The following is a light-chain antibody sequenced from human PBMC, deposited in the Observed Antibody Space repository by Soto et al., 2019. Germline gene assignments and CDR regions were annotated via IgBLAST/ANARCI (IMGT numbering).Light chain of an antibody. J-gene: IGKJ5*01. CDR2: DVS. V-gene: IGKV3-11*01. CDR1: QSVSSS. Sequence: ENVLTQSPATLSLSPGERATLSCRASQSVSSSLAWFQQKPGQPPRLLMYDVSNRATGIPARFSGSGSATDDIPTIISREPEDYSVYYYQHRPTWPPVITFGQGTQLEIK. CDR3: QHRPTWPPVIT.